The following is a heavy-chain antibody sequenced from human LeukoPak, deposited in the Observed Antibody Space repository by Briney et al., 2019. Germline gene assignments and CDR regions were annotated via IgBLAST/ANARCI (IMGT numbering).Heavy chain of an antibody. CDR2: IYYNGST. D-gene: IGHD4-17*01. CDR1: GGSISSYY. J-gene: IGHJ2*01. Sequence: SETLSLSCTVSGGSISSYYWSSIRQPPGKGLEWIGYIYYNGSTNYNPSLKSRVTIAVDTSHNQFSMKRRSVTAADTAVYYCARDSANDYDDFVFDLWGRGNLVTVSS. V-gene: IGHV4-59*01. CDR3: ARDSANDYDDFVFDL.